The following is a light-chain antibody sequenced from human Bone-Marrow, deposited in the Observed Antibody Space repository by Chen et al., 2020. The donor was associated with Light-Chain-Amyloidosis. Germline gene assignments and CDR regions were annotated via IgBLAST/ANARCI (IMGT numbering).Light chain of an antibody. J-gene: IGLJ3*02. CDR3: QVWDRSSDRPV. CDR1: NIGSTS. Sequence: SYVLTQPSSVSVAPGQTATIACGGNNIGSTSVHWYQQTPGQAPILVVYDDSDRHSGIPERLSGSNSGNTSTLTISGVEAGDEADYYCQVWDRSSDRPVFGGGTKLTGL. V-gene: IGLV3-21*02. CDR2: DDS.